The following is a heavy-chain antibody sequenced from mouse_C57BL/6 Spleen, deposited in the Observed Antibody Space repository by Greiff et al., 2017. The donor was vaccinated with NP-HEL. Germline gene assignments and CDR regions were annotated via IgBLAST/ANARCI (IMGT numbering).Heavy chain of an antibody. CDR1: GYTFTSYW. J-gene: IGHJ1*03. Sequence: QVQLKQPGAVLVRPGSSVKLSCKASGYTFTSYWMHWVKQRPIQGLEWIGNIDPSDSEAHYNQKFKDKATLTVDKSSSTAYMQLSSLTSEDSAVYYCARERGVAWYFDVWGTGTTVTVSS. CDR3: ARERGVAWYFDV. D-gene: IGHD1-1*02. CDR2: IDPSDSEA. V-gene: IGHV1-52*01.